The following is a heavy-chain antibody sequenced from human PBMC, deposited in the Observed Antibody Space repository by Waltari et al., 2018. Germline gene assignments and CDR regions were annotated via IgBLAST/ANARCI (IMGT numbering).Heavy chain of an antibody. CDR1: GGTLSSYA. D-gene: IGHD4-17*01. Sequence: QVQLVQSGAEVKRPGSSVKVSCKASGGTLSSYAVSWVRRAPGQGLEWMGRVSPEGDRVNYAQKFQGRLTITADKGTRTAYMELSSLTSDDTAVYYCARNRADVDSDGNWFDPWGQGTLVTVSS. CDR3: ARNRADVDSDGNWFDP. CDR2: VSPEGDRV. J-gene: IGHJ5*02. V-gene: IGHV1-69*04.